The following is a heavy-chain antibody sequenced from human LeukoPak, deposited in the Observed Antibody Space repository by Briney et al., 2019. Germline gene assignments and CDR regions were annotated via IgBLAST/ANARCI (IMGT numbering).Heavy chain of an antibody. CDR2: IRQDGSEK. CDR1: GFTFSSYW. V-gene: IGHV3-7*01. Sequence: GGSLRLSCAASGFTFSSYWMSWVRQAPGKGLEWVANIRQDGSEKYYVDSAKGRFTISRDNAKNSLYLQMNSLRAEDTAVYYCARDRYSSSWFRPFDYWGQGTLVTVSS. CDR3: ARDRYSSSWFRPFDY. J-gene: IGHJ4*02. D-gene: IGHD6-13*01.